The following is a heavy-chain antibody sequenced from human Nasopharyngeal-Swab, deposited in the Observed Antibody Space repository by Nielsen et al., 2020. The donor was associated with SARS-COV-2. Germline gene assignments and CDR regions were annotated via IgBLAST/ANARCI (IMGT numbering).Heavy chain of an antibody. J-gene: IGHJ4*02. D-gene: IGHD2-2*01. CDR3: ARDIVVVPAATVDY. CDR2: ITPSGDST. V-gene: IGHV3-23*01. CDR1: GFTFSSYA. Sequence: GESLKISCAASGFTFSSYAMSWVRQAPGKGLEWVSAITPSGDSTYYADSVKGRFTISRDNSKNTLYLQMNSLRAEDTAVYYCARDIVVVPAATVDYWGQGTLVTVSS.